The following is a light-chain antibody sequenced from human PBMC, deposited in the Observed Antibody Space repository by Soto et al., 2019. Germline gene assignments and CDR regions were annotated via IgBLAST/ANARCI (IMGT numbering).Light chain of an antibody. V-gene: IGKV4-1*01. CDR2: WAS. CDR1: QSVLYSSNNKNY. CDR3: QQYYSTPLT. J-gene: IGKJ4*01. Sequence: DRMLTPSSHALPVSLGGRATINCESSQSVLYSSNNKNYLAWYQQKPGQPPKLLIYWASTRESGVPDRFSGSGSGTDFTLTIISLQAEDVAVYYCQQYYSTPLTFGGGTKVDIK.